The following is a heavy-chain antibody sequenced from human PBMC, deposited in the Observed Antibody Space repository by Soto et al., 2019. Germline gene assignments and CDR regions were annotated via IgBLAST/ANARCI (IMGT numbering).Heavy chain of an antibody. D-gene: IGHD4-4*01. CDR1: GFTFSDYY. Sequence: QVQLVVSGGGLVKPGGSLRISCAASGFTFSDYYISWIRQATGKWLEWVSYISSSGSIIYYADSVKGRFTISRDNAKNSLYLQMNSLRAEDTAVYYCALAGYDSNYYAVTPLSAGHFWGQGTLVTVSS. CDR3: ALAGYDSNYYAVTPLSAGHF. J-gene: IGHJ4*02. V-gene: IGHV3-11*01. CDR2: ISSSGSII.